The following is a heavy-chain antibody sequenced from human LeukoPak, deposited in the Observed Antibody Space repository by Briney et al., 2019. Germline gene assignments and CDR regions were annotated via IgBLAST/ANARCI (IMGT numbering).Heavy chain of an antibody. J-gene: IGHJ3*02. CDR3: ARVGVVPAAIPDGFDI. CDR1: GCTVSSNY. Sequence: GGSLIISCAASGCTVSSNYMSWVRQAPGKGLEWVSVIYSGGSTYYADSVKGRFTISRDNSKNTLYLQMNSLTAEDTAVYYCARVGVVPAAIPDGFDIWGQGTMVTVSS. V-gene: IGHV3-53*01. D-gene: IGHD2-2*01. CDR2: IYSGGST.